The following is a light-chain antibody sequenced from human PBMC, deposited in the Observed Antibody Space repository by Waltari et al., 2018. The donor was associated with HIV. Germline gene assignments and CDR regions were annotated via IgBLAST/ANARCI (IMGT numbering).Light chain of an antibody. V-gene: IGLV1-40*01. J-gene: IGLJ2*01. Sequence: QSALTQPPSVSGAPGQSVTISCSGRNSNIGAGFDVHWYQQVPGTAPRLLIYDNDKRPSGLPDRFSGSKSGTSASLAINGLQSEDEADYYCQAYDSRLSGSVVFGGGTKVTVL. CDR3: QAYDSRLSGSVV. CDR2: DND. CDR1: NSNIGAGFD.